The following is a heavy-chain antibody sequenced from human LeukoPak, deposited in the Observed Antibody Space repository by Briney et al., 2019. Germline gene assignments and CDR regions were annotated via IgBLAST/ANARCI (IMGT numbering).Heavy chain of an antibody. D-gene: IGHD4-17*01. J-gene: IGHJ4*02. CDR2: ISSNGDYI. V-gene: IGHV3-21*01. Sequence: PGGSLRLSRAASGFTFTTYSMNWVRQAPGKGLEWVSSISSNGDYIYYADSLKGRFTISRDNAKNSLYLQMNSLRADDTAVYYCARDQYGDYANDYWGQGTLVTVSS. CDR3: ARDQYGDYANDY. CDR1: GFTFTTYS.